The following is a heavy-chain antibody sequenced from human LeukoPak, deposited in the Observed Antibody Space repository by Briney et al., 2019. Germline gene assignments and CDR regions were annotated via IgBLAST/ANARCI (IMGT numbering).Heavy chain of an antibody. CDR3: ARDPPGIAASGTYY. CDR1: GFTFSSYW. D-gene: IGHD6-13*01. Sequence: GGSLRLSCAASGFTFSSYWMSWVRQAPGKGLEWVSLIYSRGGTSYADSVKGRFTISRDSSKNTLFLQMNSLRVEDTAVYYCARDPPGIAASGTYYWGQGTLVTVSS. J-gene: IGHJ4*02. V-gene: IGHV3-53*01. CDR2: IYSRGGT.